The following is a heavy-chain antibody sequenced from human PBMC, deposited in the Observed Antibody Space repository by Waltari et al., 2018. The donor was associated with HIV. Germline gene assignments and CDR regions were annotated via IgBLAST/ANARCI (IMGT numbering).Heavy chain of an antibody. V-gene: IGHV7-4-1*02. Sequence: QVQLVQSGSELKKPGASVTVSCKASGYTFTSYDMNWVRQAPGQGLEWMGWINTNTGNPTYAQGFTGRFVFSLDTSVSTAYLQISSLKAEDTAVYYCARDPMRYYYDSSGYYYAYDAFDIWGQGTMVTVSS. CDR2: INTNTGNP. D-gene: IGHD3-22*01. J-gene: IGHJ3*02. CDR1: GYTFTSYD. CDR3: ARDPMRYYYDSSGYYYAYDAFDI.